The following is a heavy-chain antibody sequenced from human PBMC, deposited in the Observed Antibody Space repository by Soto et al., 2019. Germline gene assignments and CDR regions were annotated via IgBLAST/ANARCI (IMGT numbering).Heavy chain of an antibody. CDR2: IYYSGST. CDR1: GGSISSYY. CDR3: ARATTRTGTTVDY. V-gene: IGHV4-59*01. Sequence: PSETLSLTCTVSGGSISSYYWSWIRQPPGKGLEWIGYIYYSGSTNYNPSLKSRVTISVDTSKNQFSLKLSSVTAADTAVYYYARATTRTGTTVDYWGQGTRATVS. D-gene: IGHD4-17*01. J-gene: IGHJ4*02.